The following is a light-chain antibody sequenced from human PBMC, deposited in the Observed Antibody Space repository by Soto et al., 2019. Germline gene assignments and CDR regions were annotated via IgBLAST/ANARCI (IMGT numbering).Light chain of an antibody. J-gene: IGLJ3*02. CDR2: DVS. CDR1: SSDVGGYKY. CDR3: CSYAGTYNWL. V-gene: IGLV2-11*01. Sequence: QSVLTQHRSVSGSPGQSVTISCTGTSSDVGGYKYVSWYQQYPGKAPKLMIHDVSRRPSGVPDRFSGSKSGNTASLTISGLQAEDEADYYCCSYAGTYNWLFGGGTKVTV.